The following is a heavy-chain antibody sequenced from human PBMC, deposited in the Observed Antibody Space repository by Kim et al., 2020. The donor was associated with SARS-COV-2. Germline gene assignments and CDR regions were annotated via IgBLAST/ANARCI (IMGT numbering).Heavy chain of an antibody. CDR1: GFTFSSYA. CDR3: AKDSRGVRGVIITQWYYYYYGMDV. CDR2: ISGSGGST. Sequence: GGSLRLSCAASGFTFSSYAMSWVRQAPGKGLEWVSAISGSGGSTYYADSVKGRFTISRDNSKNTLYLQMNSLRAEDTAVYYCAKDSRGVRGVIITQWYYYYYGMDVWGQGTTVTVSS. J-gene: IGHJ6*02. D-gene: IGHD3-10*01. V-gene: IGHV3-23*01.